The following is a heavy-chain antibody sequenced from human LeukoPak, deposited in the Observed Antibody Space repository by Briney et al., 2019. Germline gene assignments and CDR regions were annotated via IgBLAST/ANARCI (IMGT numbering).Heavy chain of an antibody. CDR2: INPNSGET. CDR1: GYTFTGYY. V-gene: IGHV1-2*02. J-gene: IGHJ5*02. Sequence: ASVKVSCKASGYTFTGYYMHWVRQAPGQGLEWMGWINPNSGETKFAQKFQGRVTMTRDTSISTAYMELSWLRSDDTALYYCAREGRLSGTYYGGGWFDPWGQGTLVIVSS. D-gene: IGHD4-23*01. CDR3: AREGRLSGTYYGGGWFDP.